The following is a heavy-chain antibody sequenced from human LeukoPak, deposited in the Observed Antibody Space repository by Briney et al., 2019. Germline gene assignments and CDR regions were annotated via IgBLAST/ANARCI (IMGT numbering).Heavy chain of an antibody. V-gene: IGHV1-18*01. J-gene: IGHJ4*02. CDR2: ISAYNGNT. Sequence: GASVKVSCKASGYTFTHYGISWVRQAPGQGLEWMGWISAYNGNTNYARQIQDRVTMTTDTSTSTAYMELRSLRSDDTAVYSCVRVTTSLDYWGQGTLVTVSS. D-gene: IGHD3-22*01. CDR1: GYTFTHYG. CDR3: VRVTTSLDY.